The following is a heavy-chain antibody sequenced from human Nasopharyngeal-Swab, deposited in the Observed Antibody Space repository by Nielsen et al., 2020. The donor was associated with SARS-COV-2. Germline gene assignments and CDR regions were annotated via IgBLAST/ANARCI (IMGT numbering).Heavy chain of an antibody. D-gene: IGHD2-2*01. Sequence: ASVNVSCKASGYTFTSYGLSWVRQAPGQGLEWMGWISAYNGNTNYAQKLQGRVTMTTDTSTSTAYMEPRSLRSDDTAVYYCARGGGGYCSSTSCVGGDYWGQGTLVTVSS. V-gene: IGHV1-18*01. CDR2: ISAYNGNT. CDR3: ARGGGGYCSSTSCVGGDY. J-gene: IGHJ4*02. CDR1: GYTFTSYG.